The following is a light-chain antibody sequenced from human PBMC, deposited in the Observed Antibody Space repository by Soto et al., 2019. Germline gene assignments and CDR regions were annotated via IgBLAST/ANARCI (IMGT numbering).Light chain of an antibody. CDR2: GAS. CDR1: QDIRTS. Sequence: DIQMTQSPSSLSASVGARVSITCQASQDIRTSLSWFQQKPGRAPKLLSYGASNLATGVPSRFRGSGSGTDYTFTISSLQPEDIATYYCQHYDNLPPFTFGPGTKVDIK. V-gene: IGKV1-33*01. CDR3: QHYDNLPPFT. J-gene: IGKJ3*01.